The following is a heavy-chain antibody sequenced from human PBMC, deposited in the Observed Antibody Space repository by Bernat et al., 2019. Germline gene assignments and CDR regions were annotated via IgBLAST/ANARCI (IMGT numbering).Heavy chain of an antibody. CDR2: INHSGST. D-gene: IGHD4-23*01. Sequence: QVQLQQWGAGLLKPSETLSLTCAVYGGSFSGYYWSWIRQPPGKGLEWIGEINHSGSTNYNPSLKSRVTISVDTSKNQFSLQLSSVTAADTAVYYCARGTVTTVVTPTEPPGYYGMDVWGQGTTVTVSS. J-gene: IGHJ6*02. V-gene: IGHV4-34*01. CDR1: GGSFSGYY. CDR3: ARGTVTTVVTPTEPPGYYGMDV.